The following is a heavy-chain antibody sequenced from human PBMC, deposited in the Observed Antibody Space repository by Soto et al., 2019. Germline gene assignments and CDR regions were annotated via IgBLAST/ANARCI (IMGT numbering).Heavy chain of an antibody. V-gene: IGHV3-23*01. Sequence: GGSLRLSCAASGFAFSIYAMSWVRQAPGKGLEWVSAISGSGGSTYYADSVKGRFTISRDNSKNTLYLQMNSLRAEDTAVYYCAKDDQDGYNFFDYWGQGTLVTVSS. CDR2: ISGSGGST. CDR1: GFAFSIYA. CDR3: AKDDQDGYNFFDY. J-gene: IGHJ4*02. D-gene: IGHD5-12*01.